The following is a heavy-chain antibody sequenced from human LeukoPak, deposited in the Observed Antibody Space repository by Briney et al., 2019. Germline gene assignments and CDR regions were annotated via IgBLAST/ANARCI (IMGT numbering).Heavy chain of an antibody. J-gene: IGHJ4*02. CDR2: ISYDGSNK. D-gene: IGHD3-22*01. CDR1: GFIFSNYA. V-gene: IGHV3-30*04. Sequence: GGSLRLSCAASGFIFSNYAMHWVRQAPGKGLEWVALISYDGSNKYYADSVKGRFTISRDNSKNTLYLQMNSLRAEDTAVYYCARGPYYCDSSGRIGDENWGQGTLVTVSS. CDR3: ARGPYYCDSSGRIGDEN.